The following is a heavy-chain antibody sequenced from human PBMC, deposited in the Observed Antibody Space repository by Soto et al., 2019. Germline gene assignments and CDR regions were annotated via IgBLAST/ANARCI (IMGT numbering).Heavy chain of an antibody. Sequence: EVQLLESGGGLVQPGGSLRLSCAASGFTFSSYAMSWVRQAPGKGLEWVSAISGSGGSTYYADSVKGRFTISRDNSKNKLYLQMNSLRAEDTAVYYCAKDQSRGSGSFWFDPWGQGTLVTVSS. J-gene: IGHJ5*02. V-gene: IGHV3-23*01. CDR3: AKDQSRGSGSFWFDP. D-gene: IGHD3-10*01. CDR1: GFTFSSYA. CDR2: ISGSGGST.